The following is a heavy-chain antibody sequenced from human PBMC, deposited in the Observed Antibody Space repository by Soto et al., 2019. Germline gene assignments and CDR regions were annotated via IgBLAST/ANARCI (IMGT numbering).Heavy chain of an antibody. CDR3: AKLLVTQMPYYYYGLDV. CDR1: GFTFSNYA. V-gene: IGHV3-23*01. J-gene: IGHJ6*02. D-gene: IGHD2-21*02. CDR2: INIGGDTT. Sequence: EVQLLESGGGLVQPGGSLRLSCGVSGFTFSNYAMSWVRQAPGKGLEWVSAINIGGDTTYYADSVKGRFTMSRDNSKNTLYLQMNSLRAEDTAVYYCAKLLVTQMPYYYYGLDVWGHGTTVTVSS.